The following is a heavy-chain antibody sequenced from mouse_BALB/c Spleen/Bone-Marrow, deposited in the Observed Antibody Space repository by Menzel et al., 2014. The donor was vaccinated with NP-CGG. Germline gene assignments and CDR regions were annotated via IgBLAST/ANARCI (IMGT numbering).Heavy chain of an antibody. J-gene: IGHJ3*01. CDR3: AGSTPLAY. D-gene: IGHD1-1*01. CDR2: IYPGDDDT. V-gene: IGHV1-80*01. CDR1: GYAFSRSW. Sequence: VQLQQSGAELVRPGSSVKISCKASGYAFSRSWVNWVKQRPGQGLEWIGQIYPGDDDTNYSGKFKGRATLTADKSSGTAYMQLSSLTSEDSAVYFCAGSTPLAYWGQGTLVTVSA.